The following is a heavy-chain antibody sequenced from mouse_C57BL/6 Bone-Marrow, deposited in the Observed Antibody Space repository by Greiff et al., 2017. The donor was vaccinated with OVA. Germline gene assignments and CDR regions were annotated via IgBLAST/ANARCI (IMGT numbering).Heavy chain of an antibody. V-gene: IGHV1-64*01. Sequence: QVQLQQSGAELVKPGASVKLSCKASGYTFTSYWMHWVKQRPGQGLEWIGMIHPNSGSTNYNEKFKSKATLTVDKSSSTAYMQLSSLTSEDSAVYYCARRGHYYGSSSLYFDVWGTGTTVTVSS. J-gene: IGHJ1*03. CDR1: GYTFTSYW. CDR2: IHPNSGST. CDR3: ARRGHYYGSSSLYFDV. D-gene: IGHD1-1*01.